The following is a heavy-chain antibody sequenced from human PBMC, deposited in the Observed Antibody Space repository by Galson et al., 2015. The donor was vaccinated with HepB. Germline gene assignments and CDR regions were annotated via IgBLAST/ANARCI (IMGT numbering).Heavy chain of an antibody. V-gene: IGHV4-4*02. D-gene: IGHD2-8*02. J-gene: IGHJ4*02. CDR1: GFTVSSNY. CDR2: IYHSGGT. Sequence: SLRLSCAASGFTVSSNYMSWVRQPPGKGLEWIGEIYHSGGTNYSPSLKSRVTISIDKTKNQFSLKLSSVTAADTAVYYCASRPNPAMGYWYGLFDYWGQGVLVTVSS. CDR3: ASRPNPAMGYWYGLFDY.